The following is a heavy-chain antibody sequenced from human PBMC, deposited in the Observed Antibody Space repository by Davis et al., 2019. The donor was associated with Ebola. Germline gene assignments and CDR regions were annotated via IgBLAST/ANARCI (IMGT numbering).Heavy chain of an antibody. CDR1: GFTFSSYS. V-gene: IGHV3-21*01. D-gene: IGHD5-12*01. J-gene: IGHJ4*02. Sequence: GESLKISCAASGFTFSSYSMNWVRQAPGKGLEWVSSISSSSSYIYYADSVKGRFTISRDNAKNSLYLQMNSLRAEDTAVYYCARDGRYSGYVGDYWGQGTLVTVSS. CDR3: ARDGRYSGYVGDY. CDR2: ISSSSSYI.